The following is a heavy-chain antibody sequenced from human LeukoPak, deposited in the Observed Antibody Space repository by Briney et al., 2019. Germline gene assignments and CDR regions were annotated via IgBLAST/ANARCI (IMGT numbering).Heavy chain of an antibody. J-gene: IGHJ3*02. CDR1: GGSISSYY. CDR2: IFYSGST. V-gene: IGHV4-59*01. Sequence: PSETLSLTCTVSGGSISSYYWSWIRQPPGKGLEWIGYIFYSGSTNYNPSLKSRVTISVDTSKNQFSLKLSSVTAADTAVYYCASLGGIAVAGAPLGHDIWGQGTMVTVSS. CDR3: ASLGGIAVAGAPLGHDI. D-gene: IGHD6-19*01.